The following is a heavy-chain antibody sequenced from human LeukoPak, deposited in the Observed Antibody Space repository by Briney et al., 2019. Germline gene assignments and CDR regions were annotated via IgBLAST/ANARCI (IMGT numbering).Heavy chain of an antibody. CDR3: ARDFYLGDSDY. D-gene: IGHD3-3*01. CDR1: GFTFSSYS. CDR2: ISSSSSTI. J-gene: IGHJ4*02. V-gene: IGHV3-48*01. Sequence: GGSLRLSCAAPGFTFSSYSMNWVRQAPGKGLEWVSYISSSSSTIYYADSVKGRFTISRDNAKNSLYLQMNSLRAEDTAVYYCARDFYLGDSDYWGQGTLVTVSS.